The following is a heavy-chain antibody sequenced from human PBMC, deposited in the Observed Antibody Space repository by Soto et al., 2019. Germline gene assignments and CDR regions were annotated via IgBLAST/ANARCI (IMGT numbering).Heavy chain of an antibody. Sequence: SETLSLTCTVSGDSISSADYYWSWIRQTPGKGLEWIRHIFYSGTTYYNPSLKSRLTISVDTSKNHFSLRLTSVTAADTAVYYCARDLWVEPELYYYGMDVWGQGTTVTVSS. D-gene: IGHD1-1*01. V-gene: IGHV4-30-4*01. CDR1: GDSISSADYY. CDR3: ARDLWVEPELYYYGMDV. J-gene: IGHJ6*02. CDR2: IFYSGTT.